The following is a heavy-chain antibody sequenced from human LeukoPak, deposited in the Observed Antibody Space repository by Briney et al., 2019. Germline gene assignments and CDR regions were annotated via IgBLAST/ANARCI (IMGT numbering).Heavy chain of an antibody. J-gene: IGHJ4*02. Sequence: GASVKLSCKASGSTFTGYYIHWGRQPPGQGLEWMGWINPNRGGTNYAQKFQGRVTMTRNTYISTTYMELSIMRSEDTAVYYCARAAGTGFDYWGQGTLVTVSS. V-gene: IGHV1-2*02. CDR3: ARAAGTGFDY. CDR1: GSTFTGYY. D-gene: IGHD6-13*01. CDR2: INPNRGGT.